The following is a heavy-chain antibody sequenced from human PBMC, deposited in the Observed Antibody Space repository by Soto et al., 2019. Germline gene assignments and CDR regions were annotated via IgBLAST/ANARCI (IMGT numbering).Heavy chain of an antibody. CDR2: IYPGDSDT. CDR3: ARRRDSSGYYPDAFDI. J-gene: IGHJ3*02. D-gene: IGHD3-22*01. CDR1: GYSFTSYW. Sequence: PGESLKISCKGSGYSFTSYWIGWVCQMPGKGLEWMGIIYPGDSDTRYSPSLQGQVTISADKSISTAYLQWSSLKASDTAMYYCARRRDSSGYYPDAFDIWGQGTMVTVSS. V-gene: IGHV5-51*01.